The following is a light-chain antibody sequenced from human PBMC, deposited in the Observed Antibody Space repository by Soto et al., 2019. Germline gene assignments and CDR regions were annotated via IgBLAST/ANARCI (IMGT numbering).Light chain of an antibody. CDR3: QQYNNWPPWT. J-gene: IGKJ1*01. Sequence: EIVMTQSPATLSVSPGERATLSCRASQSVSSNLAWYQQKPGQAPRLLIYGASTRATGIPARFSGSGSGTEFTLPISRLQSEDFAVYYRQQYNNWPPWTFGQGTKVEIK. CDR2: GAS. CDR1: QSVSSN. V-gene: IGKV3-15*01.